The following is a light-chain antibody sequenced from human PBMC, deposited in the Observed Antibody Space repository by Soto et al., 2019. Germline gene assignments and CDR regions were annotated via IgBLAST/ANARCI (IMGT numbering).Light chain of an antibody. CDR1: GSDVRTYNL. Sequence: QSALTQPASVSGSPGQSITISCTVTGSDVRTYNLVSWYQQHPGKVPKLIIYEAXQRPSGVYNRLSGSQPGNTASLTGSGLQAEDFADYYCHSYTSRETFVLGHGTKVTLL. CDR2: EAX. CDR3: HSYTSRETFV. V-gene: IGLV2-14*02. J-gene: IGLJ1*01.